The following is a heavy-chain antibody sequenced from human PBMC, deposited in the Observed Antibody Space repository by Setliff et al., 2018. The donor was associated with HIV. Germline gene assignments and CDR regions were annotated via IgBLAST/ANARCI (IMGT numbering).Heavy chain of an antibody. D-gene: IGHD6-13*01. V-gene: IGHV4-59*01. CDR1: GGSISSYY. Sequence: SETLSLTCTVSGGSISSYYWSWIRQPPGKGLEWVGYIYYSGSTNYNPSLKSRVTISVDTSKNQFSLKLSSVTAADTAVYYCATMGYSSSWSYYFDYWGQGTLVTVSS. CDR2: IYYSGST. J-gene: IGHJ4*02. CDR3: ATMGYSSSWSYYFDY.